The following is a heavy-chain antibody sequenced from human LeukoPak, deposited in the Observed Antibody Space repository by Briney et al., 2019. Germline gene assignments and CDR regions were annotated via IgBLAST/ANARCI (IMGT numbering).Heavy chain of an antibody. Sequence: SETLSLTCTVSGGSISTYYWSWIRQPPGKGLEWIGYIYYSGSANYNPSLKSRVTISVDTSKNQFSLKLSSVTAADTAVYYCARGQYYFDRGAFDIWGQGTMVTVSS. CDR1: GGSISTYY. J-gene: IGHJ3*02. V-gene: IGHV4-59*01. D-gene: IGHD3-22*01. CDR3: ARGQYYFDRGAFDI. CDR2: IYYSGSA.